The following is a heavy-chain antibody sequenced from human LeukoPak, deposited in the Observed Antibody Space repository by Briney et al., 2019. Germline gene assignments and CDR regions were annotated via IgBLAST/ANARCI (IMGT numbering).Heavy chain of an antibody. CDR1: GYSFTSYW. Sequence: GESLKISCKGSGYSFTSYWIGWVRQMPGKGLEWMGIIYPGDSDTRYSPSFQGQVTISADKSISTAYLQWSSLKASDTAMYYCARQRQKYDYVWGSYRDAFDIWGQGTMVTVSS. D-gene: IGHD3-16*02. CDR3: ARQRQKYDYVWGSYRDAFDI. J-gene: IGHJ3*02. CDR2: IYPGDSDT. V-gene: IGHV5-51*01.